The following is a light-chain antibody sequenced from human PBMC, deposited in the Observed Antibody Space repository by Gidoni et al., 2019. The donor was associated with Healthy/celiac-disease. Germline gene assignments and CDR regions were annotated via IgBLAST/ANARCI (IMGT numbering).Light chain of an antibody. CDR3: QQLNSYLPLT. CDR2: AAS. J-gene: IGKJ4*02. V-gene: IGKV1-9*01. CDR1: QGISSY. Sequence: DIQLTQSPSFLSASVGDRVTITCRASQGISSYLAWYQQKPGKAPKLLIYAASTLQSGVPSRFSGSGCGTEFTLTISGLQPEDFATYYCQQLNSYLPLTFGGGTKVEIK.